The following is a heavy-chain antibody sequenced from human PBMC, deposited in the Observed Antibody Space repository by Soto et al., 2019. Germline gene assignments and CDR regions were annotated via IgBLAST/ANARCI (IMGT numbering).Heavy chain of an antibody. Sequence: PGESLKISCNGSGFSFSDFWISWVRQMPGKGLEWMGRIDPSDSKTNYKPSFQGHVTFSVDKSMDTAYLQWSSLEASDTAIYYCARIGCGTDCPPDSRGQGTLVTVSS. V-gene: IGHV5-10-1*01. CDR1: GFSFSDFW. D-gene: IGHD2-15*01. CDR3: ARIGCGTDCPPDS. J-gene: IGHJ4*02. CDR2: IDPSDSKT.